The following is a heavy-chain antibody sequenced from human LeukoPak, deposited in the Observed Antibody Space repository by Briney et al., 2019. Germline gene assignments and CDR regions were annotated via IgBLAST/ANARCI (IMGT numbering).Heavy chain of an antibody. D-gene: IGHD3-9*01. CDR2: INPNSGGT. V-gene: IGHV1-2*02. J-gene: IGHJ3*02. CDR3: ARVRGNYDILTGYYNVRAFDI. Sequence: GASVKVSCKASGYTFTGYYMHWVRQAPGQGLEWMGWINPNSGGTNYAQKFQGRVTMTRDTSISTAYMELSRLRSDDTAVYYCARVRGNYDILTGYYNVRAFDIWGQGTMVTVSS. CDR1: GYTFTGYY.